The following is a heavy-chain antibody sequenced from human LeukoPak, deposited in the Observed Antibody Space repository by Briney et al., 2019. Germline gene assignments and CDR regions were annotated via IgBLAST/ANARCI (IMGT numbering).Heavy chain of an antibody. V-gene: IGHV1-2*02. CDR2: INPNSGGT. Sequence: GASVKVSCKASGYTFTGYYMHWVRQAPGQGLEWMGWINPNSGGTNYAQKFQGRVTMTRDTSISTAYMELSRLRSDDTAVYYCARVPKSGSGSYQYNLFDYWGQGTLVTVSS. CDR1: GYTFTGYY. CDR3: ARVPKSGSGSYQYNLFDY. D-gene: IGHD1-26*01. J-gene: IGHJ4*02.